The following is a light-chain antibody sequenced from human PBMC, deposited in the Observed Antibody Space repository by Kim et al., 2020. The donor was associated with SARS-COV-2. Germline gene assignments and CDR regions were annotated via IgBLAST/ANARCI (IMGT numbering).Light chain of an antibody. V-gene: IGLV3-21*01. Sequence: PGQTARITGGGEDSGDYRVPWYQQKPGQAPLLVIYYDTDQPSGSPERCSGSNSGTTVTLTISSVAAGDEADYYCQVWHTGSARVVFGGGTQLTVL. CDR1: DSGDYR. J-gene: IGLJ2*01. CDR2: YDT. CDR3: QVWHTGSARVV.